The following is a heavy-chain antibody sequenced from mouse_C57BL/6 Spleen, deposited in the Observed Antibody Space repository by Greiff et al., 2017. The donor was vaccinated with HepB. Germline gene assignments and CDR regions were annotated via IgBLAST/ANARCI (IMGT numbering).Heavy chain of an antibody. V-gene: IGHV1-82*01. J-gene: IGHJ3*01. CDR1: GYAFSSSW. D-gene: IGHD2-2*01. CDR2: IYPGDGDT. CDR3: ARWVTSFAY. Sequence: QVQLQQSGPELVKPGASVKISCKASGYAFSSSWMNWVKQRPGKGLEWIGRIYPGDGDTNYNGKFKGKATLTADKSSSTAYMQLSSLTSEDSAVYFCARWVTSFAYWGQGTLVTVSA.